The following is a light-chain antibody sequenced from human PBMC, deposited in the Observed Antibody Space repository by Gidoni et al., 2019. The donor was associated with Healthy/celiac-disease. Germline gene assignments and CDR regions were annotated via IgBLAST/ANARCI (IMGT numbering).Light chain of an antibody. CDR3: QQYDSLPFT. V-gene: IGKV1-33*01. CDR1: QDISSY. J-gene: IGKJ3*01. CDR2: AAS. Sequence: DSRMIQSPSSLSAPVGDRVTITCQASQDISSYVNWYQQKPGNAPKLLIYAASSLETGVPSRFSGSGSGTDFTFTISSLQPEDIATYYCQQYDSLPFTFGPGTKVDIK.